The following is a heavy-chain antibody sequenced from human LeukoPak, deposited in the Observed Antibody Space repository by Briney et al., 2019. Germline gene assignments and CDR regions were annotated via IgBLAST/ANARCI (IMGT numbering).Heavy chain of an antibody. D-gene: IGHD3-10*01. J-gene: IGHJ3*02. CDR2: IHYSGSI. CDR1: GGSISSNSYF. CDR3: ASQKTLVRGAIRLFDASDI. Sequence: SETLPLTCTVSGGSISSNSYFWGWIRQPPGKGLEWIGIIHYSGSIYYSPSLKSRLSISIDTSKNQFSLKLSSVTAADTAVYYCASQKTLVRGAIRLFDASDIWGQGTVVTVSS. V-gene: IGHV4-39*01.